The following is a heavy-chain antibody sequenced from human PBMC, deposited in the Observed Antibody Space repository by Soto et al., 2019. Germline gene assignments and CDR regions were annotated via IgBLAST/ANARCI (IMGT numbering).Heavy chain of an antibody. D-gene: IGHD6-13*01. CDR3: ALERQLNSPSDAFEI. V-gene: IGHV1-2*02. Sequence: QVQLVQSGAEVKKPGASMKVSCKASAFSVYYLHWVRQAPGQGLEWMGRINPNSGVTTYAQRFQGRVTMTSDTSITTSFLDLSNVDFDDTAVYYCALERQLNSPSDAFEIWGQGTMVTVSS. CDR1: AFSVYY. J-gene: IGHJ3*02. CDR2: INPNSGVT.